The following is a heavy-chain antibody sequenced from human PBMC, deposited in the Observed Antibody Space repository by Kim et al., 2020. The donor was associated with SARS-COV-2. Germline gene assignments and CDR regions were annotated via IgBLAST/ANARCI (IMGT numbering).Heavy chain of an antibody. CDR1: GFTFSSYA. CDR2: IYSGGGST. Sequence: GGSLRLSCAASGFTFSSYAMSWVRQAPGEGLEWVSVIYSGGGSTYYADSMKGRFTISRDNSKNTLYLQMNSLRAEDTAVYYCAKDSRASGSYCNYWGQGT. D-gene: IGHD3-10*01. CDR3: AKDSRASGSYCNY. V-gene: IGHV3-23*03. J-gene: IGHJ4*02.